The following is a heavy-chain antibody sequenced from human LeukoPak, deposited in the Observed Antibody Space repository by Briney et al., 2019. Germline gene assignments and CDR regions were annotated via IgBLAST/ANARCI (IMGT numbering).Heavy chain of an antibody. V-gene: IGHV3-53*01. J-gene: IGHJ1*01. D-gene: IGHD3-22*01. CDR1: GFTVSSNY. CDR3: AREGYYDSSGYYLAEYFQH. Sequence: PGGSLRLSCAASGFTVSSNYMSWVRQAPGKGLEWVSVNYSGSSTYYADSVKGRFTISRDNSKNTLYLQMNSLRAEDTAVYYCAREGYYDSSGYYLAEYFQHWGQGTLVTVSS. CDR2: NYSGSST.